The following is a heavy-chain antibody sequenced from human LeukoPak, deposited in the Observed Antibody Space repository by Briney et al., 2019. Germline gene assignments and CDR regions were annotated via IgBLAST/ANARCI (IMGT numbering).Heavy chain of an antibody. CDR2: ISGSGSTT. D-gene: IGHD3-10*01. CDR1: GFTFSSYA. Sequence: GGSLRLSCAASGFTFSSYAMTWVRQAPGKGLEWVSAISGSGSTTYYADSVKGRFTISRDNSKSTLYLQMSSLRAEDTAVYYCAKVGDYYGSGKYSNFDYWGQGTLVTVSS. CDR3: AKVGDYYGSGKYSNFDY. V-gene: IGHV3-23*01. J-gene: IGHJ4*02.